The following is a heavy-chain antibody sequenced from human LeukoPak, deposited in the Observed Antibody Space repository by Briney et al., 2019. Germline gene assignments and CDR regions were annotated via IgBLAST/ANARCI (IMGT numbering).Heavy chain of an antibody. CDR2: ISYDGSNK. D-gene: IGHD4-17*01. J-gene: IGHJ4*02. CDR1: GFTFSSYW. V-gene: IGHV3-30-3*01. CDR3: ARDQTVTTGFDY. Sequence: GGSLRLSCAASGFTFSSYWMSWVRQAPGKGLEWVAVISYDGSNKHYADSVKGRFTISRDNSKNTLYLQMNSLRAEDTAVYYCARDQTVTTGFDYWGQGTLVTVSS.